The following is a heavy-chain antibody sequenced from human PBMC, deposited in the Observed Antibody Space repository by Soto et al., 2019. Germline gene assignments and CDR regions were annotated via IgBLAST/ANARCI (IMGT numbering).Heavy chain of an antibody. CDR3: ARGRAVTFGGVIVRRGNNWFDP. CDR1: GGTFGGYY. V-gene: IGHV4-34*01. CDR2: INHSGST. Sequence: SEPMSLTCAVEGGTFGGYYWSWIRRHPGKGLEWIGEINHSGSTNYNPSLKSRVTISVDTSKNQFSLKLSSVTAADTAVYYCARGRAVTFGGVIVRRGNNWFDPWGQGTLVTVSS. J-gene: IGHJ5*02. D-gene: IGHD3-16*02.